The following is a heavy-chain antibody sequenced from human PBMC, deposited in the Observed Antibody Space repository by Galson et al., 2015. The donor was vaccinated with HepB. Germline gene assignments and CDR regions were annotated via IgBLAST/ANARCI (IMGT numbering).Heavy chain of an antibody. CDR2: IYYSGST. CDR3: ARVRYSSSWPIDY. J-gene: IGHJ4*02. D-gene: IGHD6-13*01. Sequence: TLSLTCTVSGGSISSGGYYWSWVRQHPGKGLEWIGYIYYSGSTYYNPPLKSRVTISVDTSKNQFSLKLSSVTAADTAVYYCARVRYSSSWPIDYWGQGTLVTVSS. CDR1: GGSISSGGYY. V-gene: IGHV4-31*03.